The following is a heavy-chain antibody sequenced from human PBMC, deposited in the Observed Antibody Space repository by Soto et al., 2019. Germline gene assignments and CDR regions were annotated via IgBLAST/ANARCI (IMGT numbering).Heavy chain of an antibody. CDR1: GYTFTSYY. V-gene: IGHV1-46*01. CDR2: INPSGGST. Sequence: ASVKVSCKASGYTFTSYYMHWVRQAPGQGLEWMGIINPSGGSTSYAQKFQGRVTMTRDTSTSTVYMELSSLRSEDTAVYYCAREDSSSSELRTYYYGMDVWGQGTTVTVSS. CDR3: AREDSSSSELRTYYYGMDV. J-gene: IGHJ6*02. D-gene: IGHD6-6*01.